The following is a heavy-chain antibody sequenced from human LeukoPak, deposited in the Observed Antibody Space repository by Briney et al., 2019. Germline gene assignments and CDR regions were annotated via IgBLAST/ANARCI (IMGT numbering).Heavy chain of an antibody. J-gene: IGHJ4*02. CDR1: GYTFTGYY. CDR2: INPNSGGT. D-gene: IGHD6-6*01. CDR3: ARDRGGSSSDFDF. V-gene: IGHV1-2*02. Sequence: ASVKVSCKASGYTFTGYYMHWVRQAPGQGLEGVGWINPNSGGTNYAQKFQGRVTMTRDTSISTAYMELSRLISDDTAVYYCARDRGGSSSDFDFWGQGALVTVSS.